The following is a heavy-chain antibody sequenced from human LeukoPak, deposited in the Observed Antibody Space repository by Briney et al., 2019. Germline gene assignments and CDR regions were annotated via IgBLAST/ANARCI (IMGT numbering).Heavy chain of an antibody. V-gene: IGHV3-21*01. Sequence: GGSLRLSCEASGFTFSSYSMNWVRQAPGKGLEWVSSISSSSSYIYYADSVKGRFTISRDNARNSLYLQMNSLRAEDTAMYYCARDAGNSGYGCDLWGQGTLVTVSS. CDR2: ISSSSSYI. CDR3: ARDAGNSGYGCDL. D-gene: IGHD5-12*01. J-gene: IGHJ5*02. CDR1: GFTFSSYS.